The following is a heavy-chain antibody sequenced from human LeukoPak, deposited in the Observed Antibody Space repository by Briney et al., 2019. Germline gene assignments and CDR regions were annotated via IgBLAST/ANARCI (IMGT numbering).Heavy chain of an antibody. J-gene: IGHJ3*02. CDR2: IYYSGST. V-gene: IGHV4-39*02. CDR1: GGSISSSSYY. CDR3: AGEMATIYSDAFDI. Sequence: SQTLSLTCTVSGGSISSSSYYWGWIRQPPGKGLEWIGSIYYSGSTYYNPSLKSRVTISVDTSKNQFSLKLSSVTAADTAVYYCAGEMATIYSDAFDIWGQGTMVTVSS. D-gene: IGHD5-24*01.